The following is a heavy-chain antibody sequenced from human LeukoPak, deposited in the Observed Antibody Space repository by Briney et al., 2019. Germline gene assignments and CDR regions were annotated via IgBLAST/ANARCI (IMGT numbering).Heavy chain of an antibody. V-gene: IGHV3-21*01. D-gene: IGHD3-22*01. Sequence: GGSLRLSCAASGFTFSSYSMNWVRQAPGKGLEWVSSISSSSSYIYYADSVKGRFTISRDNAKNSLYLQMNSLRAEDTAVYYCARDFWDSSGYYYVDYWGQGTLVTVSS. CDR1: GFTFSSYS. CDR2: ISSSSSYI. CDR3: ARDFWDSSGYYYVDY. J-gene: IGHJ4*02.